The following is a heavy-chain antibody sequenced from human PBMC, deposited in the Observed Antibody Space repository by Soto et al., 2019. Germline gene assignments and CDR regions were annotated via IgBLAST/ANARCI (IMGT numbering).Heavy chain of an antibody. CDR1: GGSMNNYF. J-gene: IGHJ4*02. CDR2: AHYSGAT. V-gene: IGHV4-59*01. D-gene: IGHD4-17*01. Sequence: PSETLSLTCNVSGGSMNNYFWTWIRQPPGKGLEWIGYAHYSGATNYNPSLMSRLTISVDTSNKQFSLKLTSVTAADTAVYYCARGVSFMTTVTTFYFDFWGQGTLVTVS. CDR3: ARGVSFMTTVTTFYFDF.